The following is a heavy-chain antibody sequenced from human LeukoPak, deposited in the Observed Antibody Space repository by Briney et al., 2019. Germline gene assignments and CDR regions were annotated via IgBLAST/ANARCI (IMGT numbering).Heavy chain of an antibody. J-gene: IGHJ3*02. D-gene: IGHD3-3*01. V-gene: IGHV3-23*01. Sequence: GGSLRLSCAASGFTFSSYAMSWVRQAPGKGLGWVSATSGSGGSTYYADSVKGRFTISRDNSKNTLYLQMNSLRAEDTAVYYCAKDLVSRITIFGVVIRNAFDIWGQGTMVTVSS. CDR1: GFTFSSYA. CDR3: AKDLVSRITIFGVVIRNAFDI. CDR2: TSGSGGST.